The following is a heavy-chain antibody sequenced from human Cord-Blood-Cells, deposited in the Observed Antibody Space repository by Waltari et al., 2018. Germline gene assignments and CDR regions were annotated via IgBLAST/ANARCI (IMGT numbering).Heavy chain of an antibody. J-gene: IGHJ5*02. CDR1: GFTFSSYS. CDR3: AREGGANGWFDP. Sequence: EVQLVESGGGLVKPGGSLRLSCAASGFTFSSYSMNWVRQAPGKGREWVSSISISSSYIYYANSVKGRFTIARDNAKNSLYLQMNSLRAEDTAVYYCAREGGANGWFDPWGQGTLVTVSS. V-gene: IGHV3-21*01. D-gene: IGHD1-26*01. CDR2: ISISSSYI.